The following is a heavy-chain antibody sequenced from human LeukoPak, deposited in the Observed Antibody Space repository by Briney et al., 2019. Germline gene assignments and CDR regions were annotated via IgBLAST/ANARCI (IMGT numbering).Heavy chain of an antibody. CDR2: FVPNVGET. V-gene: IGHV1-24*01. CDR3: ATGLHYYDSSGYSDY. J-gene: IGHJ4*02. CDR1: GYTLTKLS. Sequence: ASVKVSCKVSGYTLTKLSMHWVRQAPGKGLEWMGGFVPNVGETIYAQKFQGRVTITKDAPTNTAYMELSSLRSEDTAVYYCATGLHYYDSSGYSDYWGQGTLVTVSS. D-gene: IGHD3-22*01.